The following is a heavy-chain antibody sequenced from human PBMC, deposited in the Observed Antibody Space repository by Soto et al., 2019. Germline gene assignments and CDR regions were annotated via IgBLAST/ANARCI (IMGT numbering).Heavy chain of an antibody. CDR2: IYSGGST. V-gene: IGHV3-53*04. Sequence: PGGSLRLSCAASGFTVSSNYMSRVRQAPGKGLEWVSVIYSGGSTYYADSVKGRFTISRHNSKNTLYLQMNSLRAEDTAVYYCATRAAAGYYYYYYMDVWGKGTTVTVSS. CDR1: GFTVSSNY. CDR3: ATRAAAGYYYYYYMDV. J-gene: IGHJ6*03. D-gene: IGHD6-13*01.